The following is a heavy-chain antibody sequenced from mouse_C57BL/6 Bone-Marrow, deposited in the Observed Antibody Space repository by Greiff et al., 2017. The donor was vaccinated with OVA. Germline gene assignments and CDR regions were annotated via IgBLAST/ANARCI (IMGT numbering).Heavy chain of an antibody. Sequence: QVQLQQPGAELVRPGSSVKLSCKASGYTFTSYWMDWVKQRPGQGLEWIGNIYPSDSETHYNQKFKDKATLTVDKSSSTAYMQLSSLTSEDSAVYYCARDGYYDDDENYFDYWGQGTTRTVSS. D-gene: IGHD2-4*01. V-gene: IGHV1-61*01. CDR3: ARDGYYDDDENYFDY. J-gene: IGHJ2*01. CDR2: IYPSDSET. CDR1: GYTFTSYW.